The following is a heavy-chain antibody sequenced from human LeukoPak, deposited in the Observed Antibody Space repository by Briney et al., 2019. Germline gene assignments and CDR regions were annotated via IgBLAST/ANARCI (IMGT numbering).Heavy chain of an antibody. D-gene: IGHD3-22*01. J-gene: IGHJ4*02. Sequence: SETLSLTCAVSGYSISSGYYWGWIRQPPGKGLEWIGSSYHSGSTYYNPSLKSRVTISVDTSKNQFSLKLSSVTAADTAVYYCARNASDYYDSSGYYYYFDYWGQGTLVTVSS. CDR2: SYHSGST. CDR1: GYSISSGYY. CDR3: ARNASDYYDSSGYYYYFDY. V-gene: IGHV4-38-2*01.